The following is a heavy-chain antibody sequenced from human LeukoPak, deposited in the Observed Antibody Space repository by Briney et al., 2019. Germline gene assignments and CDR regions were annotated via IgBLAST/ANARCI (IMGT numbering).Heavy chain of an antibody. CDR2: INYSGST. V-gene: IGHV4-59*01. J-gene: IGHJ4*02. Sequence: SETLSLTCSVSGGSISSYYWSWIRQPPGKGLEWIGNINYSGSTNYNPSLKSRVTISVDTSKNQFSLKLSSVTAAETAVYYCARERAHYYGSGSRPDYWGQGTLVTVSS. CDR3: ARERAHYYGSGSRPDY. CDR1: GGSISSYY. D-gene: IGHD3-10*01.